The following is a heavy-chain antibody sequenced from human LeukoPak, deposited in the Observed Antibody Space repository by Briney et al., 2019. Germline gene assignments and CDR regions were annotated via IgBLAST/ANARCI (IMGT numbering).Heavy chain of an antibody. J-gene: IGHJ4*02. CDR3: SRRSPAYDILTGYYHY. CDR1: GYTFTSYD. Sequence: ASVKVSCKASGYTFTSYDINWVRQATGQGLEWMGWMNPNSGNTGYAQKFQGRVTMTRNTSISTAYMELSSLRSEDTALYFCSRRSPAYDILTGYYHYWGQGTLVTVSS. CDR2: MNPNSGNT. V-gene: IGHV1-8*01. D-gene: IGHD3-9*01.